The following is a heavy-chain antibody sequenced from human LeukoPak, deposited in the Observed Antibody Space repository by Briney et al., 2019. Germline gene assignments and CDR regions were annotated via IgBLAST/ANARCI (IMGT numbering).Heavy chain of an antibody. CDR1: GFTFSSYG. J-gene: IGHJ6*02. D-gene: IGHD1-7*01. V-gene: IGHV3-30*03. CDR3: ARVRWNYADYYYYGMDV. Sequence: PGGSLRLSCAASGFTFSSYGMHWVRQAPGKGLEWVAVISYDGSNKYYADSVKGRFTISRDNSKNTLYLQMNSLRAEDTAVYYCARVRWNYADYYYYGMDVWGQGTTVTVSS. CDR2: ISYDGSNK.